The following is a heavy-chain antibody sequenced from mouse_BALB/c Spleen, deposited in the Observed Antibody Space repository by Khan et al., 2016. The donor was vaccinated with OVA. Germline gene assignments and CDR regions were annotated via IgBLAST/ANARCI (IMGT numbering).Heavy chain of an antibody. D-gene: IGHD2-1*01. J-gene: IGHJ3*01. CDR2: IDPPNDDS. CDR1: GFNIKDTY. V-gene: IGHV14-3*02. CDR3: ATLYGNSFAY. Sequence: VQLQQSGAELVKPGASVKLSCSASGFNIKDTYIHWVKQRPELVLEWIGRIDPPNDDSKYGPKFRDKATLTADTSSNTAYLQLSSLTSEDPAVYYCATLYGNSFAYWGQGTLVSVSA.